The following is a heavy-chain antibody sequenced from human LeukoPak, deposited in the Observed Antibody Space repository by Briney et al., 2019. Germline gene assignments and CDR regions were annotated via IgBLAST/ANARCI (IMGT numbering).Heavy chain of an antibody. CDR2: ISAYNGNR. Sequence: GASVKVSCKASGYTFNNYGISWVRQAPGQGLEWMGWISAYNGNRNYAQKLQGRVTMTTDTSTSTAYMELRSLRSDDTAVYYCARKSLGYYSSTTCYGSMDVWGKGTTATVSS. CDR3: ARKSLGYYSSTTCYGSMDV. V-gene: IGHV1-18*01. CDR1: GYTFNNYG. J-gene: IGHJ6*03. D-gene: IGHD2-2*01.